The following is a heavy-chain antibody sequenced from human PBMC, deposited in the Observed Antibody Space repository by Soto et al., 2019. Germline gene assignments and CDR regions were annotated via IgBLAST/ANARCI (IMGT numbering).Heavy chain of an antibody. CDR2: ISGSGGST. V-gene: IGHV3-23*01. D-gene: IGHD7-27*01. J-gene: IGHJ4*02. Sequence: GGSLRLSCAASGFTFSSYAMSWVRQAPGKGLEWVSAISGSGGSTYYADSVKGRFIISRDNSKNTLYLQMNSLRAEDTAVYFCAKAGANWGSIRYFDYWGQGTLVTVSS. CDR1: GFTFSSYA. CDR3: AKAGANWGSIRYFDY.